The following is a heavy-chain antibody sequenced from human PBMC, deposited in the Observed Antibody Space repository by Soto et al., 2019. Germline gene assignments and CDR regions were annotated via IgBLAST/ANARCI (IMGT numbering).Heavy chain of an antibody. CDR1: GFTFSSYS. V-gene: IGHV3-21*01. D-gene: IGHD2-15*01. CDR2: ISSSSSYI. CDR3: ARVVAAHYFAFDWFGP. J-gene: IGHJ5*02. Sequence: EVQLVESGGGLVKPGGSLRLSCAASGFTFSSYSMNWVSQSPGKGLEWVSSISSSSSYIYYADSVKGRFTISRDNAKNSLYLQMNSLRAEDTAVYYCARVVAAHYFAFDWFGPGGQGTLVTLSS.